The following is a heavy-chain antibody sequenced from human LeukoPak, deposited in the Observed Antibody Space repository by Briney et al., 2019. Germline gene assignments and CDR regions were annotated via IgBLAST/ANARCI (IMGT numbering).Heavy chain of an antibody. V-gene: IGHV3-74*01. CDR2: INTDGIST. CDR1: GFTFSSYW. D-gene: IGHD3-22*01. Sequence: GGSLRLSCAASGFTFSSYWMHWVRQAPGKGLVWVSRINTDGISTSYADSVKGRFTISRDNAKNTLYLQMNSLRAEDTALYYCAKWVYDSSADAFDIWGQGTMVTVSS. J-gene: IGHJ3*02. CDR3: AKWVYDSSADAFDI.